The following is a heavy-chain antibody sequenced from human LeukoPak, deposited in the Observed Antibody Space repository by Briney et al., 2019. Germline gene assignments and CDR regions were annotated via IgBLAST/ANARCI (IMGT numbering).Heavy chain of an antibody. D-gene: IGHD4-17*01. CDR2: IYTSGST. Sequence: SETLPLTCTVSGGSISSYYWSWIRQPAGKGLEWIGRIYTSGSTNYNPSLKSRVTISVDKSKNQFSLKLSSVTAADTAVYYCARDIPSYGDYDSGMYRDQNAFDIWGQGTMVTVSS. CDR1: GGSISSYY. CDR3: ARDIPSYGDYDSGMYRDQNAFDI. V-gene: IGHV4-4*07. J-gene: IGHJ3*02.